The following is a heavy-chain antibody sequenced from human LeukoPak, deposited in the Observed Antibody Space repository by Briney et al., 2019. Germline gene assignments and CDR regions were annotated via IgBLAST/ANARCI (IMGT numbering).Heavy chain of an antibody. D-gene: IGHD4-17*01. CDR1: GYIFTSYG. CDR3: ARGRTVTTSDIDY. Sequence: GGSVKVSCTASGYIFTSYGIGWVRQDPGQGLEWMGWMNPNSGNTGYAQKFQGSVTMTRNTSISTAYMELSSLRSEDTAVYYCARGRTVTTSDIDYWGQGTLVTVSS. CDR2: MNPNSGNT. V-gene: IGHV1-8*01. J-gene: IGHJ4*02.